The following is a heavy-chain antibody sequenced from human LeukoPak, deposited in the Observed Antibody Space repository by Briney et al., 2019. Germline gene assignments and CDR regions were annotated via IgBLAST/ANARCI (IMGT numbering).Heavy chain of an antibody. CDR1: GGSISSYY. CDR3: ARGHYYYYYYMDV. V-gene: IGHV4-34*01. Sequence: SETLSLTCTVSGGSISSYYWSWIRQPPGKGLEWIGEINHSGSTNYNPSLKSRVTISVDTSKNQFSLKLSSVTAADTAVYYCARGHYYYYYYMDVWGKGTTVTISS. CDR2: INHSGST. J-gene: IGHJ6*03.